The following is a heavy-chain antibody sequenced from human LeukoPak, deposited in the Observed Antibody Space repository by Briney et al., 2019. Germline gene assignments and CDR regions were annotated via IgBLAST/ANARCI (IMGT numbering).Heavy chain of an antibody. V-gene: IGHV1-18*01. CDR3: ARDLYYYDSSGYCHFDY. J-gene: IGHJ4*02. Sequence: GASVKVSCKASGYTFTSYGISWVRQAPGQGLEWMGWISAYNGNTNYAQKLQGRVTMTTDTSTSTAYMELRSLRPDDTAVYYCARDLYYYDSSGYCHFDYWGQGTLVTVSS. CDR1: GYTFTSYG. D-gene: IGHD3-22*01. CDR2: ISAYNGNT.